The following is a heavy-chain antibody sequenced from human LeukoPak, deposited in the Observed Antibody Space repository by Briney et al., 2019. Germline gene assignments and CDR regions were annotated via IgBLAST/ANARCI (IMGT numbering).Heavy chain of an antibody. D-gene: IGHD3-3*01. CDR2: MNAKSGGT. CDR1: GYTYTGYY. V-gene: IGHV1-2*06. J-gene: IGHJ5*02. CDR3: ARASITIFGVVIISDNWFDP. Sequence: ASVRVSCKASGYTYTGYYMHSVRQAAGQGLDWMGRMNAKSGGTNYAHKFQGRVTMTRDTSISTAYMELSGLRSDDTAVYYCARASITIFGVVIISDNWFDPWGQGTLVTVSS.